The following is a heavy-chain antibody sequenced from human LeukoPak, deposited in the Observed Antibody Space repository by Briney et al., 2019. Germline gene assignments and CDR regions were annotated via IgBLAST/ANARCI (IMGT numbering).Heavy chain of an antibody. Sequence: GGSLRLSCAASGFTFSSFWMHWVRQPPGKGLVWVSRITSDGSSTRSADSVKGRFTTSRDNAKNTLYLQLNRLRVEDTATYFCARDLGDGTPFDYWGQGTLVTVSS. CDR3: ARDLGDGTPFDY. J-gene: IGHJ4*02. CDR2: ITSDGSST. D-gene: IGHD1-7*01. CDR1: GFTFSSFW. V-gene: IGHV3-74*01.